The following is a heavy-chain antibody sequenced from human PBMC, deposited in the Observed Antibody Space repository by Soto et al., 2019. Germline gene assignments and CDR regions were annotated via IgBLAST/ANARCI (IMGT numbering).Heavy chain of an antibody. D-gene: IGHD2-8*01. V-gene: IGHV5-10-1*01. CDR3: ARHAPRRFSNAHFDP. Sequence: EVQLLQSGAEVKKSGESLRISCKGSGYSFTNHWISWVRQMPGQGLEWMGRIDLRDSYTYYSPSFQGHVTISADKSISTAYMQWNSLKASDTALYYCARHAPRRFSNAHFDPWGQGTLVSVSS. CDR2: IDLRDSYT. CDR1: GYSFTNHW. J-gene: IGHJ5*02.